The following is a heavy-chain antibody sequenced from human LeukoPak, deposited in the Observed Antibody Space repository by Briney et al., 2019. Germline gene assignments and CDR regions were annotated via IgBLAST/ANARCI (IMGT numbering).Heavy chain of an antibody. Sequence: GGSLRLSCAASGFTFSSYSMNWVRQAPGKGLEWVSSISSSSSYIYYADSVKGRFTISRDNAKNSLYLQMNSLRAEDTAVYYCARVGGAPAATLYNWFDPWGQGTLVTVSS. V-gene: IGHV3-21*01. CDR1: GFTFSSYS. J-gene: IGHJ5*02. CDR3: ARVGGAPAATLYNWFDP. CDR2: ISSSSSYI. D-gene: IGHD2-2*01.